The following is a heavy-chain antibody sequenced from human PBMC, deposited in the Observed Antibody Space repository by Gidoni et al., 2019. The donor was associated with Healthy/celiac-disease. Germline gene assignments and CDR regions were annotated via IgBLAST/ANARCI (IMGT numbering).Heavy chain of an antibody. Sequence: QVQLQESGPGLVKASETLSLTCTVSGGSICSYYWSWIRQPPGKGLEWIGYISYSGSTNYNPSLKSRVTISVDTSKKQFSLKLSSVTAADTAVYYCARQWELPPFFDYWGQGTLVTVSS. D-gene: IGHD1-26*01. V-gene: IGHV4-59*01. CDR1: GGSICSYY. J-gene: IGHJ4*02. CDR3: ARQWELPPFFDY. CDR2: ISYSGST.